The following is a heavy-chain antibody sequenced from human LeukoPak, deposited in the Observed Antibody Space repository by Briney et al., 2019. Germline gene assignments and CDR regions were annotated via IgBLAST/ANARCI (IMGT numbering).Heavy chain of an antibody. V-gene: IGHV3-30-3*01. CDR2: ISYDGSNK. D-gene: IGHD6-19*01. CDR1: GFTFSSYA. J-gene: IGHJ4*02. CDR3: ARDHSSGWYDHFDY. Sequence: GGSLRLSCAASGFTFSSYAMHWVRQAPGKGLERVAVISYDGSNKYYADSVKGRFTISRDNSKNTLYLQMNSLRAEDTAVYYCARDHSSGWYDHFDYWGQGTLVTVSS.